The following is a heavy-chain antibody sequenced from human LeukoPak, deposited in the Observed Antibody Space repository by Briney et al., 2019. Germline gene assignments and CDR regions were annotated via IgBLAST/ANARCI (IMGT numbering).Heavy chain of an antibody. V-gene: IGHV3-11*01. D-gene: IGHD5-24*01. Sequence: GGSLRLSCAASGFTFSDYYMSWIRQAPGKGLEWVSYISSSGSTIYYADSVKGRFTISRDNAKNSLYLQMNSLRAEDTAVYYCARGMATTTGSYYYYYMDVWGKGTTVTISS. CDR1: GFTFSDYY. CDR2: ISSSGSTI. CDR3: ARGMATTTGSYYYYYMDV. J-gene: IGHJ6*03.